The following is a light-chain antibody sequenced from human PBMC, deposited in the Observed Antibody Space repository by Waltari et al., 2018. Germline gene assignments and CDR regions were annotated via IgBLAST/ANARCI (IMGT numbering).Light chain of an antibody. CDR2: VDSGGSY. J-gene: IGLJ2*01. CDR1: SGHSTHA. Sequence: QLVLTQSPSASASLGASVTLTCTLSSGHSTHAIPWHQHQPDQGPRYLMKVDSGGSYTKGDGISDRFSGSSSGTERYLTISSRQSDDEADYYCQTWVTGIRVIFGGGTKLTVL. V-gene: IGLV4-69*01. CDR3: QTWVTGIRVI.